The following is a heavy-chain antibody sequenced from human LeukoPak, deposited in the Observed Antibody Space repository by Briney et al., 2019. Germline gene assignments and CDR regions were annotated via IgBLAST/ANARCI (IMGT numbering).Heavy chain of an antibody. CDR3: VKELYMDV. J-gene: IGHJ6*03. V-gene: IGHV3-30*02. CDR2: IQRDGSNK. Sequence: GGSLRLSCAASGFSFTSYGMHWVRQAPGKGLEWEAFIQRDGSNKYYGDSVRGRFTISRDNSKNTLYLQMNSLRTEDTAVYYCVKELYMDVWGKGTTVTVSS. CDR1: GFSFTSYG.